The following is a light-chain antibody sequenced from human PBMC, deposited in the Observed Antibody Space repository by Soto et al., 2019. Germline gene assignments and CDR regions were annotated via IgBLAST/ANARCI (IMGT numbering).Light chain of an antibody. CDR3: GTWDSSLSATYV. CDR2: DNN. Sequence: QSVLTQPPSVSAAPGQKVTISCSGSTSNIGSSYVSWYQQFPGTAPKLLIYDNNKRPSEIPDRFSGSKSGTSATLDITGLQTGDEADYYCGTWDSSLSATYVFGTGTKVTVL. J-gene: IGLJ1*01. CDR1: TSNIGSSY. V-gene: IGLV1-51*01.